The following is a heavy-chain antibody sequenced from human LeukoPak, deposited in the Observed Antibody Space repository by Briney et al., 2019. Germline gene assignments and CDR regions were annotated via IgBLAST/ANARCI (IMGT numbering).Heavy chain of an antibody. V-gene: IGHV3-23*01. Sequence: PGGSLRLSCAASGFTFSSYAMSWVRQAPGKGLEWVSTISDSGSGGNTYYADSVKGRFTISRDNSKNTLYLQMGSLRAEDMAVYYCCGGSRYYYMDVWGKGTTVTVSS. J-gene: IGHJ6*03. D-gene: IGHD2-21*01. CDR1: GFTFSSYA. CDR3: CGGSRYYYMDV. CDR2: ISDSGSGGNT.